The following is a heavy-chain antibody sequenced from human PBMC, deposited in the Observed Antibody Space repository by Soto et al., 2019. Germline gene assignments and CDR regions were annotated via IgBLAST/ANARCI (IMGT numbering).Heavy chain of an antibody. CDR3: ARGPSRCPTCL. V-gene: IGHV4-4*07. Sequence: QVQLQESAPGLVKPSETLSLSCTASGGAVSSFYWTRIRQLAGKGLEWIGRIYTSGSTNYNPDLKMRVTMSVDTSRNQFQLKLSSVADADAYVYSCARGPSRCPTCLWGQGTLVTVSS. CDR1: GGAVSSFY. CDR2: IYTSGST. J-gene: IGHJ4*02.